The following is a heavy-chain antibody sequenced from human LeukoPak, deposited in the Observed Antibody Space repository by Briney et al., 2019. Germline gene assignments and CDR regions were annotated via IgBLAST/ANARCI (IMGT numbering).Heavy chain of an antibody. CDR2: ISGSGGST. V-gene: IGHV3-23*01. Sequence: GRSLRLSCAASGFTFSSYAMSWVRQAPGKGLEWVSAISGSGGSTYYADSVKGRFTISRDNSKNTLYLQMNSLRAEDTAVYYCAKSPRRTCSSGWYYFDYWGQGTLVTVSS. J-gene: IGHJ4*02. CDR1: GFTFSSYA. D-gene: IGHD6-19*01. CDR3: AKSPRRTCSSGWYYFDY.